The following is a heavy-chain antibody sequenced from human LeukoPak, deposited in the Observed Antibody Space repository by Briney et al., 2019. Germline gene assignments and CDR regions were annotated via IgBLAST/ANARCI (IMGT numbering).Heavy chain of an antibody. V-gene: IGHV3-23*01. D-gene: IGHD3-10*01. CDR1: GFTFSNYE. Sequence: PGGSLRLSCAASGFTFSNYEMNWVRQAPGKGLEWVSTISGSGDSTYYADSVKGRFTISRDSSKNMLYLQMNILRAEDTAIYYCAKDGIDSGDPNGFDPWGQGTLVTVSS. CDR3: AKDGIDSGDPNGFDP. J-gene: IGHJ5*02. CDR2: ISGSGDST.